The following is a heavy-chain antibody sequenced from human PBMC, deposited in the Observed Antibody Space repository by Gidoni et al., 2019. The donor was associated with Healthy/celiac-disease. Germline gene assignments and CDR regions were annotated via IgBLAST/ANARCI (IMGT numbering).Heavy chain of an antibody. Sequence: EVQLLESGGGLVQPGGSLRLSCAASGFTFRRYAMSWVRQAPGKGLEWVSAISGSGGSTYYADSGKGRFTISRDNSKNTLYLKMNSLRAEDTAVYYCAKDVKGWLQLFSFDYWGQGTLVTVSS. J-gene: IGHJ4*02. V-gene: IGHV3-23*01. CDR1: GFTFRRYA. CDR3: AKDVKGWLQLFSFDY. D-gene: IGHD5-12*01. CDR2: ISGSGGST.